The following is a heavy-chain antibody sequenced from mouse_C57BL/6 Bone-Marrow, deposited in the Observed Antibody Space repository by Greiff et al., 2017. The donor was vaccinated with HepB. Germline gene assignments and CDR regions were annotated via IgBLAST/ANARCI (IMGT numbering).Heavy chain of an antibody. D-gene: IGHD2-4*01. J-gene: IGHJ3*01. CDR2: IYPGSGST. CDR1: GYTFTSYW. Sequence: QVQLQQPGAELVKPGASVKMSCKASGYTFTSYWITWVKQRPGQGLEWIGDIYPGSGSTNYNEKFKSKATLTVDTSSSTAYMQLSSLTSEDSAVYYCARGHYDYDAFAYWGQGTLVTLSA. V-gene: IGHV1-55*01. CDR3: ARGHYDYDAFAY.